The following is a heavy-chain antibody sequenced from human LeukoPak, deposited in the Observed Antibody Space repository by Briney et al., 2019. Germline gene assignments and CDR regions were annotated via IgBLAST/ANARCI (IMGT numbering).Heavy chain of an antibody. J-gene: IGHJ4*02. V-gene: IGHV5-51*01. D-gene: IGHD3-3*01. CDR1: GYIFTSDW. CDR2: IHPGDSDT. Sequence: LGESLKISCKVSGYIFTSDWIGWVRQVPGKGLEWMGIIHPGDSDTRYSPSFQGQVTFSADKSISTAYLQWSSLKASDTAIYYCATGGFLEWLFPIDYWGQGTLVTVSS. CDR3: ATGGFLEWLFPIDY.